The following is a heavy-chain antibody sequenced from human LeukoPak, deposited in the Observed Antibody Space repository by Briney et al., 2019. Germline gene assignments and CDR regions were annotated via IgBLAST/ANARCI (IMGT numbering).Heavy chain of an antibody. CDR3: ARKDIVGYYLDV. CDR1: GFTVTTSY. V-gene: IGHV3-66*01. Sequence: GGSLRLSCAASGFTVTTSYMTWVRQAQGKGREWVSILYRGGSTKYADSVRGRFIISRDDSKNTLFLQMNSLRAEDMGVYYCARKDIVGYYLDVWGKGTTVTISS. CDR2: LYRGGST. J-gene: IGHJ6*03. D-gene: IGHD2-15*01.